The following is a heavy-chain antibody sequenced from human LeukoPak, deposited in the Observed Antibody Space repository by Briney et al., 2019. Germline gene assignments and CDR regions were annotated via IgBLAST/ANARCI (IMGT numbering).Heavy chain of an antibody. V-gene: IGHV4-59*01. Sequence: SETLSLTCTVSGAAITSDVWSWIRQPPGKGLEWIGYIYYSGSTDYNPSLKSRVTISVDTSKNQFSLKLSSVTAADTAVYYCARAYSSSWFDYWGQGTLVTVSS. J-gene: IGHJ4*02. CDR3: ARAYSSSWFDY. D-gene: IGHD6-13*01. CDR2: IYYSGST. CDR1: GAAITSDV.